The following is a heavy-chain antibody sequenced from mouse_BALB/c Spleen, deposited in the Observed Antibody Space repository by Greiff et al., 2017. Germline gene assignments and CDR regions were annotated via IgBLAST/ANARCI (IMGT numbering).Heavy chain of an antibody. CDR2: ILPGSGST. Sequence: QVQLQQSGAELMKPGASVKISCKATGYTFRSYWIEWVKQRPGHGLEWIGEILPGSGSTNYNEKFKGKATFTADTSSNTAYMQLSSLTSEDSAVYYCARGGNYYAMDYWGQGTSVTVSS. V-gene: IGHV1-9*01. CDR3: ARGGNYYAMDY. J-gene: IGHJ4*01. D-gene: IGHD1-1*02. CDR1: GYTFRSYW.